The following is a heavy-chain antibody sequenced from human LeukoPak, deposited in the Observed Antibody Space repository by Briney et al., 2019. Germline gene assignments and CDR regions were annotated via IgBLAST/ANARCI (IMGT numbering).Heavy chain of an antibody. J-gene: IGHJ4*02. D-gene: IGHD6-13*01. CDR3: ARLSSSWSRTFDY. CDR2: IYYSGST. Sequence: SETLSLTCTVSGGSISSSSYYWGWIRQPPGKGLEWIGSIYYSGSTYYNPSLKSRVTISVDTSKNQFSLKLSSVTAADTAVYYCARLSSSWSRTFDYWGQGTLVTVSS. CDR1: GGSISSSSYY. V-gene: IGHV4-39*07.